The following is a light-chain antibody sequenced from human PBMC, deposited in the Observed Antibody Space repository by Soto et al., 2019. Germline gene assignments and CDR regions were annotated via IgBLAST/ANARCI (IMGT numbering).Light chain of an antibody. J-gene: IGLJ2*01. CDR1: SSDVGNYNL. V-gene: IGLV2-23*01. CDR2: EGS. Sequence: QSALTQPASVSGSPGQSITISCTGTSSDVGNYNLVSWYQQHPGKAPKLMIYEGSKRPSGVSNRFSGSKSGNTASLTISGLQAEDEADYYCCSYAGISIHVVFGGGTKLTVL. CDR3: CSYAGISIHVV.